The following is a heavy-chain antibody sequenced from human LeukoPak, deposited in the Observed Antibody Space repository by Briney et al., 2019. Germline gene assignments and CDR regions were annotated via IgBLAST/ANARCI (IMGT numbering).Heavy chain of an antibody. V-gene: IGHV4-34*01. Sequence: SETLPLICAVYGGSFSGYYWSWIRQPPGKGLEWIGEITHSGSTNYNPSLKSRVTISVDTSKNQFSLKLSSVTAADTAVYYCARGRHSSGWYGRHNWFDPWGQGTLVTVSS. D-gene: IGHD6-19*01. CDR3: ARGRHSSGWYGRHNWFDP. CDR1: GGSFSGYY. J-gene: IGHJ5*02. CDR2: ITHSGST.